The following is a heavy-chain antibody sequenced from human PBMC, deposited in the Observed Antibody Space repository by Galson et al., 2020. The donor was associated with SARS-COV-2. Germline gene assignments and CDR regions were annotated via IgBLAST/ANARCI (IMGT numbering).Heavy chain of an antibody. J-gene: IGHJ4*02. CDR2: TRSKAYGRTT. CDR3: SQDGDYAID. Sequence: GGSLRLSGTAPGLTLGDYAMSWFRQAPGKGREGVGFTRSKAYGRTTEYAASVKGRFTTSREDSKSIAYLQMNSLKTGDTAVYYCSQDGDYAIDGGQGTLVTVS. V-gene: IGHV3-49*03. CDR1: GLTLGDYA. D-gene: IGHD4-17*01.